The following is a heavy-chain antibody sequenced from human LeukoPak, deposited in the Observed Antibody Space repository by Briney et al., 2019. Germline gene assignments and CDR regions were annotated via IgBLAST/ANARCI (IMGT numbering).Heavy chain of an antibody. CDR2: ISSSSSYI. V-gene: IGHV3-21*01. CDR3: ARDRTDSSGSDAFDI. D-gene: IGHD3-22*01. J-gene: IGHJ3*02. Sequence: PSETLSLTCTVSGGSISISNYYWGWVRQAPGKGLEWVSSISSSSSYIYYADSVKGRFTISRDNAKNSLYLQMNSLRAEDTAVYYCARDRTDSSGSDAFDIWGQGTMVTVSS. CDR1: GGSISISNYY.